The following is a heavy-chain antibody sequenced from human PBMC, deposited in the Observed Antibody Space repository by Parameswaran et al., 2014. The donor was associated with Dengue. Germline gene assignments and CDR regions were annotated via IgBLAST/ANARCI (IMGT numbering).Heavy chain of an antibody. V-gene: IGHV3-21*01. CDR2: ISSSSSYI. J-gene: IGHJ5*02. Sequence: KWIRQPPGKGLEWVSSISSSSSYIYYAGSVKGRFTISRDNAKNSLYLQMNSLRAEDTAVYYCARDSIAVAGTGFDPWGQGTLVTVSS. CDR3: ARDSIAVAGTGFDP. D-gene: IGHD6-19*01.